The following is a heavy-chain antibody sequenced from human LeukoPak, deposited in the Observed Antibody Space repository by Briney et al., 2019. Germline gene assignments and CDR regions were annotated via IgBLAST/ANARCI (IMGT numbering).Heavy chain of an antibody. Sequence: EGSLRLSCAASGFTFSSYSMNWVRQAPGKGLEWVSSISSSSSYIYYADSVKGRFTISRDNAKNSLYLQMNSLRAEDTAVYYCARDGHYDILTGYSPKDFQHWGQGTLVTVSS. CDR2: ISSSSSYI. D-gene: IGHD3-9*01. J-gene: IGHJ1*01. V-gene: IGHV3-21*01. CDR3: ARDGHYDILTGYSPKDFQH. CDR1: GFTFSSYS.